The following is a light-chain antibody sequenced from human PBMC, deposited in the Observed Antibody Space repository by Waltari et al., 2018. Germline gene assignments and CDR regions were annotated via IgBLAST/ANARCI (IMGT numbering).Light chain of an antibody. CDR1: QGVSSW. J-gene: IGKJ4*01. CDR2: AAS. CDR3: QQSNSFPLT. V-gene: IGKV1-12*01. Sequence: DIQMTQSPYSVSASVGVSVTITCRASQGVSSWLGWYQLKPGKAPKLLIYAASTLQRGVPSRFSGRGYGTEFTLTITSLQPEDFALFFCQQSNSFPLTFGGGTKVEI.